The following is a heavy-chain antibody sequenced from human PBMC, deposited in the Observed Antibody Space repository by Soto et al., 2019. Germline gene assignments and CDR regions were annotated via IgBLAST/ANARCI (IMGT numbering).Heavy chain of an antibody. CDR2: INTDGSTT. CDR3: ARDLGGYASH. Sequence: EVQLVESGGGLVQPGGSLRLSCADSGFNFSNYWMHWVRQAPGKGPVWVSRINTDGSTTNYADSVKGRFTISRDNAKNTLYLQTNSLGAEDTAVYYCARDLGGYASHWGQGTLVTVSS. J-gene: IGHJ4*02. V-gene: IGHV3-74*01. D-gene: IGHD3-16*01. CDR1: GFNFSNYW.